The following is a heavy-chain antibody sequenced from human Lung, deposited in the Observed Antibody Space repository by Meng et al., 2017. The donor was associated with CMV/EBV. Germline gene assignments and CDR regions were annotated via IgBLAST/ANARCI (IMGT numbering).Heavy chain of an antibody. Sequence: QVQLQGSDPRLVKPSQTLSPTCTCSGGSISSGDYYWIWIRQPPGKGLEWIGYIYYTGSTYYNPSLKSRVIISVDTSKNQFSLKLNSVTAADTAVYYCARVGGCSGGGCYHRLFDYWGQGTLVTVSS. V-gene: IGHV4-30-4*01. J-gene: IGHJ4*02. CDR2: IYYTGST. CDR1: GGSISSGDYY. D-gene: IGHD2-15*01. CDR3: ARVGGCSGGGCYHRLFDY.